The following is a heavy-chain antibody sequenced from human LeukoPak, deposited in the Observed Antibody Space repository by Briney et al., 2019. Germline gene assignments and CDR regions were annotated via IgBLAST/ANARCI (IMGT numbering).Heavy chain of an antibody. V-gene: IGHV5-51*01. Sequence: GGSLKIPFHGSGYLFPTYLIGWVRPVPGKGLEGMGINYPGDSDTRYSPSFQGQVTIPADKSISTAYLQWSSLKASDTAMYFCARLGNQYGGFEDFRIDYWGQGTPVTVSS. CDR2: NYPGDSDT. CDR1: GYLFPTYL. CDR3: ARLGNQYGGFEDFRIDY. J-gene: IGHJ4*02. D-gene: IGHD3-10*01.